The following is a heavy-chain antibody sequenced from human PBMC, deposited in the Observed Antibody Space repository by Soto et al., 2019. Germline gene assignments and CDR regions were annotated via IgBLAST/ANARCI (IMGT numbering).Heavy chain of an antibody. V-gene: IGHV1-69*13. D-gene: IGHD6-25*01. Sequence: SVKGSCKASGGTFSSYAISWVRQAPGQGLEWMGGIIPIFGTANYAQKFQGRVTITADESTSTAYMELSSLRSDDTAVYYCARVGAALDYWGPGTLVTVSS. CDR1: GGTFSSYA. CDR3: ARVGAALDY. J-gene: IGHJ4*02. CDR2: IIPIFGTA.